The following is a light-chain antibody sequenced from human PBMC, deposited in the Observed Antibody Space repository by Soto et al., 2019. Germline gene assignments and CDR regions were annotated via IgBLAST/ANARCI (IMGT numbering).Light chain of an antibody. CDR1: QSISSW. CDR3: QQYNSYRT. J-gene: IGKJ1*01. CDR2: DAS. V-gene: IGKV1-5*01. Sequence: DIQMTQSPSTLSASVGDRVTITCRASQSISSWLDWYQQKPGKAPKLLIYDASSLESGVPSRFSGSGSGTEFTLTISSLQPDDFATYYCQQYNSYRTFGQGTKVEIK.